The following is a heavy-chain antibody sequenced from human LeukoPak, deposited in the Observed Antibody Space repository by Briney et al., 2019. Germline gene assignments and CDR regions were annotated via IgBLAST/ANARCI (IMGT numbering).Heavy chain of an antibody. CDR3: ARFSRTYYYDSSGYYGLSDY. CDR2: INPSGGST. Sequence: ASVKVSCKASGYTFTDYSMHWVRQAPGQGLEWMGKINPSGGSTTYAQKFQGRVTVTRDTSTGTVYMELRSLRSDDTAVYYCARFSRTYYYDSSGYYGLSDYWGQGTLVTVSS. D-gene: IGHD3-22*01. J-gene: IGHJ4*02. V-gene: IGHV1-46*01. CDR1: GYTFTDYS.